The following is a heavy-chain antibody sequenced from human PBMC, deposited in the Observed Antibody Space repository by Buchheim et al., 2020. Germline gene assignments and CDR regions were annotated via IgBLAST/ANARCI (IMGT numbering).Heavy chain of an antibody. D-gene: IGHD1-1*01. V-gene: IGHV3-48*03. CDR1: GFTFSSFE. CDR2: ISSSGSTK. CDR3: ASLKGRTGTGYGTDV. J-gene: IGHJ6*02. Sequence: EVQLVESGGGLVLPGGSLRLSCAVAGFTFSSFEMNWVRQAPGKGLEWVSYISSSGSTKYYADSVKGRFTISRANAENSMYLQMNSLRVEDTAAYYCASLKGRTGTGYGTDVWGQGTT.